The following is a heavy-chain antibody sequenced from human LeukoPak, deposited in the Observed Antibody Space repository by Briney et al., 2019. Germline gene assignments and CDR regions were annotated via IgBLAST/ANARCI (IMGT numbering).Heavy chain of an antibody. CDR3: ARDRLHYGEYEKTFDY. V-gene: IGHV3-48*01. Sequence: GGSLRLSCAASGFTFSSYSMNWARQAPGKGLEWVSYISYSSSTIYYADSVKGRFTISRDNGKNSLYLQMNSLRAEDTAVYYCARDRLHYGEYEKTFDYWGQGTLVTVSS. J-gene: IGHJ4*02. CDR1: GFTFSSYS. CDR2: ISYSSSTI. D-gene: IGHD4-17*01.